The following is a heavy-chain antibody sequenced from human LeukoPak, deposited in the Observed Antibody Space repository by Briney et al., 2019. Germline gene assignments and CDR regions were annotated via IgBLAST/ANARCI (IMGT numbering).Heavy chain of an antibody. CDR2: ISDSGGST. Sequence: GGSLRLSCAASGFTFSSYAMTWVRQAPGKGLEWVSGISDSGGSTYYADSVKGRFTISRDNSKNTLYLRMNSLRAEDTAVYYCAKTKTPLYDSSGYYFSEFGYWGQGTLVTVSS. CDR3: AKTKTPLYDSSGYYFSEFGY. J-gene: IGHJ4*02. D-gene: IGHD3-22*01. CDR1: GFTFSSYA. V-gene: IGHV3-23*01.